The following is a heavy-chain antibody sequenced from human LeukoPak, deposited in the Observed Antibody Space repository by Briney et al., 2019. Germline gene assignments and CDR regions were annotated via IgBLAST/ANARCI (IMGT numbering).Heavy chain of an antibody. CDR1: GYTFTGYY. Sequence: ASVKVSYKASGYTFTGYYMHWVRQAPGQGLEWMGWINPNSGGANYAQKFQGRVTMTRDTSISTAYMELSRLRSDDTAVYYCARDTGLRFLEWFFDYWGQGTLVTVSS. CDR3: ARDTGLRFLEWFFDY. D-gene: IGHD3-3*01. J-gene: IGHJ4*02. CDR2: INPNSGGA. V-gene: IGHV1-2*02.